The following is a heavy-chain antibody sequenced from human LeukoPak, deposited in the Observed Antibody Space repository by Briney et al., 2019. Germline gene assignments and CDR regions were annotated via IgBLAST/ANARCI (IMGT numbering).Heavy chain of an antibody. D-gene: IGHD6-6*01. V-gene: IGHV3-48*04. CDR1: GFTFSEYS. Sequence: GGSLRLSCAASGFTFSEYSINWVRQAPGKGLEWISYLSGRGSTIYYADSVKGRFTVSRDNAKKSLYLQMNSLRAEDTAVYYCARDLGVYSSSSGAFDIWGQGTMVTVSS. CDR3: ARDLGVYSSSSGAFDI. J-gene: IGHJ3*02. CDR2: LSGRGSTI.